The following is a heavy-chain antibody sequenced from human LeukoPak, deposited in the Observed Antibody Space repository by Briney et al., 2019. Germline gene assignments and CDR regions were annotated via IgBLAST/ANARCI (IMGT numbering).Heavy chain of an antibody. CDR3: ARHEVNPNFDY. Sequence: PSETLSLTCTVSGGSIIINNYFWAWIRQPPGQGLEWIGSIVYSGTTYYSPSLKSRVTISVDTSKNQFSLSLTSVTAADTAVYYCARHEVNPNFDYWGQGALVTVSS. J-gene: IGHJ4*02. CDR1: GGSIIINNYF. V-gene: IGHV4-39*01. CDR2: IVYSGTT.